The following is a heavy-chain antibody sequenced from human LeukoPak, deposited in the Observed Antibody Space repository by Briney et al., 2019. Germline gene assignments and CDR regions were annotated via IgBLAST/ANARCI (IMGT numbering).Heavy chain of an antibody. V-gene: IGHV4-39*01. D-gene: IGHD3-22*01. J-gene: IGHJ1*01. Sequence: PSETLSLTCTVSGGSISSGDYYWSWIRQPPGKGLEWIGTIYYSGRTYYSPSLKGRVTMSVDPSNNQFSLSLRSVTAADTAIYYCARRRYYDGSGYLEWGQGTLLSVSS. CDR2: IYYSGRT. CDR3: ARRRYYDGSGYLE. CDR1: GGSISSGDYY.